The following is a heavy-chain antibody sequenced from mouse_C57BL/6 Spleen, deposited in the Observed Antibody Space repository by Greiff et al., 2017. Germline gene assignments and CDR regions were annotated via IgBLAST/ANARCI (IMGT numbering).Heavy chain of an antibody. V-gene: IGHV5-16*01. Sequence: EVMLVESEGGLVQPGSSMKLSCTASGFTFSDYYMAWVRQVPEKGLEWVANINYDGSSTYYLDTLKGRFIISRDNAKNILYLQMSSLKSEDTATYYCARDGYDGGFAYWGQGTLVTVSA. CDR2: INYDGSST. CDR3: ARDGYDGGFAY. CDR1: GFTFSDYY. D-gene: IGHD2-2*01. J-gene: IGHJ3*01.